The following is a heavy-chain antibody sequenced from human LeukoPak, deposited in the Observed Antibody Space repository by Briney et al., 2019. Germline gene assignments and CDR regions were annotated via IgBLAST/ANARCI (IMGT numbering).Heavy chain of an antibody. J-gene: IGHJ4*02. CDR1: GFTFSSYG. CDR2: IRYDGSNK. D-gene: IGHD3-22*01. Sequence: GSLRLSCAASGFTFSSYGMHWVRQAPGKGLEWVAFIRYDGSNKYYADSVKGRFTISRDNSKNTLYLQMNSLRAEDTAVYYCAKRVSNGLNQNTDRGYYFDYWGQGTLVTVSS. V-gene: IGHV3-30*02. CDR3: AKRVSNGLNQNTDRGYYFDY.